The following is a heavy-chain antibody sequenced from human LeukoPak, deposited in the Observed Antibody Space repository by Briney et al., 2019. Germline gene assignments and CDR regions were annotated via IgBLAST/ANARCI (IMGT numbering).Heavy chain of an antibody. V-gene: IGHV3-30*02. Sequence: GGSLRLSCAASGFTFSSYGMHWVRQAPGKGLEWVAFIRFDGNNKYYADSVKGRFTISRDNAKNSLYLQMNSLRAEDTAVYYCARGDWLPLPYAFDHWGQGTLVTVSS. CDR1: GFTFSSYG. J-gene: IGHJ4*02. CDR3: ARGDWLPLPYAFDH. D-gene: IGHD5-12*01. CDR2: IRFDGNNK.